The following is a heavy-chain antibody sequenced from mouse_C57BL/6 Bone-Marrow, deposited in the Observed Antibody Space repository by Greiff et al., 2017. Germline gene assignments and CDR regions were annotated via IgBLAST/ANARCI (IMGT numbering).Heavy chain of an antibody. CDR3: ARWLLRNY. CDR2: INPNNGGT. V-gene: IGHV1-26*01. J-gene: IGHJ2*01. CDR1: GYTFTDYY. D-gene: IGHD2-3*01. Sequence: VQLQQSGPELVKPGASVKISCKASGYTFTDYYMNWVKQSHGKSLEWIGDINPNNGGTSYNQKFKGKATLTVDQSSSTAYMEPRSLTSEDSAVYYCARWLLRNYWGQGTTLTVSS.